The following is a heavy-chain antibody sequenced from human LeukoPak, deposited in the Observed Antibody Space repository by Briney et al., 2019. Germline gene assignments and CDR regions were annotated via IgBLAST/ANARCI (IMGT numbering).Heavy chain of an antibody. V-gene: IGHV3-7*03. CDR3: AKAIATVVTPGDY. Sequence: GGSLRLSCAASGFMFSSNWMSWVRLAPGKGLEWVANIKEDGTETYYVDSVKGRFTISRDNAKNSLYLQMNSLRAEDTAVYYCAKAIATVVTPGDYWGQGTLVTVSS. CDR2: IKEDGTET. D-gene: IGHD4-23*01. J-gene: IGHJ4*02. CDR1: GFMFSSNW.